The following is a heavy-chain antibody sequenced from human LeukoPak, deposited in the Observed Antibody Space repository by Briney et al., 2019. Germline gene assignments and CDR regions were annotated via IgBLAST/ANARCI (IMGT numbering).Heavy chain of an antibody. V-gene: IGHV1-18*01. CDR3: ARDRGLIRGSGSYYRPTDY. Sequence: GASVKVSCKASGYTFTSYGISWVRQAPGQGLERMRWISAYNGNTNYAQKLQGRVTMTTDASTSTAYMELRSLRSDDTAVYYCARDRGLIRGSGSYYRPTDYWGQGTLVTVSS. D-gene: IGHD3-10*01. J-gene: IGHJ4*02. CDR2: ISAYNGNT. CDR1: GYTFTSYG.